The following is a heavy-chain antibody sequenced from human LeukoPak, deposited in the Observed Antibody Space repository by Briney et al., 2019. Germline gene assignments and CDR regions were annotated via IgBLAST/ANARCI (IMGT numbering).Heavy chain of an antibody. D-gene: IGHD2-2*01. CDR2: INPNSGGT. J-gene: IGHJ4*02. CDR1: GYTFTGYY. V-gene: IGHV1-2*02. Sequence: ASVKVSCKASGYTFTGYYMHWVRQAPGQGLEWMGWINPNSGGTNYARKFQGRVTMTRDTSISTAYMELSRLRSDDTAVYYCARDLGYCSSTSCYAFINFDYWGQGTLVTVSS. CDR3: ARDLGYCSSTSCYAFINFDY.